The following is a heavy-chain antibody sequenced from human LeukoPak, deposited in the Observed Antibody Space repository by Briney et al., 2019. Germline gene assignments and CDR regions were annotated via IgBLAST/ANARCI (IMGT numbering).Heavy chain of an antibody. V-gene: IGHV4-34*01. D-gene: IGHD6-13*01. CDR1: GGSFSGYY. Sequence: SETLSLTCAVYGGSFSGYYWSWIRQPPGKGLEWIGEINHSGSTNYNPSLKSRVTISVDTSKNQFSLKLSSVTAADTAVYYCARGDLKYSSSWYRPYYFDYWGQGTLVTVSS. CDR3: ARGDLKYSSSWYRPYYFDY. CDR2: INHSGST. J-gene: IGHJ4*02.